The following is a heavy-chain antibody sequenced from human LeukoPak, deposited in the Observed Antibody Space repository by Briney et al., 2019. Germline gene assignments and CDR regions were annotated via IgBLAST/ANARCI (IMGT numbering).Heavy chain of an antibody. CDR2: ISRGGSPI. CDR3: VITAGPPTDH. Sequence: GGSLRLSCTASGITFSDYYMNWIRQAPGKGLEWLSFISRGGSPIYYADSVKGRFTISRDNAKNSLYLQMNSLRVEDTAMYYCVITAGPPTDHWGQGALVTVSS. CDR1: GITFSDYY. D-gene: IGHD1-14*01. V-gene: IGHV3-11*04. J-gene: IGHJ4*01.